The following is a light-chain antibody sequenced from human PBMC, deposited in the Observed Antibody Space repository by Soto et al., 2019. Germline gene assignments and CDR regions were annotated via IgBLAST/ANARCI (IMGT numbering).Light chain of an antibody. CDR1: QGISKY. J-gene: IGKJ1*01. CDR2: AAS. V-gene: IGKV1-27*01. CDR3: QKYNSAPRT. Sequence: DIQMTQSPSSLSASVGDRVTITCRASQGISKYLGWYQQRPGKGPNLLIYAASTLQSGVPSRFSGSGSGTDFTLTISSLQPEDVATYYCQKYNSAPRTFGQGTKVEI.